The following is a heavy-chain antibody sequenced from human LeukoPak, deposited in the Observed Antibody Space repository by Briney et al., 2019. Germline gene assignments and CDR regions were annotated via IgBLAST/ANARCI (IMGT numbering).Heavy chain of an antibody. J-gene: IGHJ4*02. CDR1: GFTFSSYS. CDR2: ISSSSTYI. D-gene: IGHD1-26*01. V-gene: IGHV3-21*01. Sequence: PGGSLRLSCAASGFTFSSYSMNWVRQAPGKGLEWVSSISSSSTYIYYADSVRGRFTISRDNAKNSLYLQGNNLRAEDTAVYYCARGRLGIVGASSGYWGQGTLLTVSS. CDR3: ARGRLGIVGASSGY.